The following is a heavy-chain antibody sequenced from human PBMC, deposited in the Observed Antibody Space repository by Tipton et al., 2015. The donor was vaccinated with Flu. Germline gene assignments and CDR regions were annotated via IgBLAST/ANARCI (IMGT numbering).Heavy chain of an antibody. J-gene: IGHJ4*02. CDR2: IYSRGGT. D-gene: IGHD3-10*01. CDR1: GDSITRSAEFY. CDR3: ARLTYYYGSGTSDY. Sequence: TLSLTCTVSGDSITRSAEFYWSWIRQHPGRGLEWIGHIYSRGGTDYNLSLKSRVTIGVDTSKNQFSLRLKSVTAADTAVYYCARLTYYYGSGTSDYWGQGTLVTVSS. V-gene: IGHV4-31*03.